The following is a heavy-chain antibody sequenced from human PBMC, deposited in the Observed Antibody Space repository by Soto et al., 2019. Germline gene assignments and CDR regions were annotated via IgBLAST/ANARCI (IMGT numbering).Heavy chain of an antibody. V-gene: IGHV1-46*03. CDR2: INPSGGST. J-gene: IGHJ3*02. CDR1: GYTFTSYY. Sequence: QVQLVQSGAEVKKPGASVKVSCKASGYTFTSYYMHWVRQAPGQGLEWMGIINPSGGSTSYAQKFRGRVTMTRETSTSTVYMELSSLRSEDTAVYYCARASSLDNWNYNAFDIWGQGTMVTVSS. CDR3: ARASSLDNWNYNAFDI. D-gene: IGHD1-7*01.